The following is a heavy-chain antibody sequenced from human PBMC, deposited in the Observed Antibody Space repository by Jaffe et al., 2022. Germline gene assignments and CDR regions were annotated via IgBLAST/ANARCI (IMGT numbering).Heavy chain of an antibody. V-gene: IGHV4-61*02. CDR2: IYTSGST. D-gene: IGHD5-12*01. CDR1: GGSISSGSYY. CDR3: ARERDGYKSNWFDP. Sequence: QVQLQESGPGLVKPSQTLSLTCTVSGGSISSGSYYWSWIRQPAGKGLEWIGRIYTSGSTNYNPSLKSRVTISVDTSKNQFSLKLSSVTAADTAVYYCARERDGYKSNWFDPWGQGTLVTVSS. J-gene: IGHJ5*02.